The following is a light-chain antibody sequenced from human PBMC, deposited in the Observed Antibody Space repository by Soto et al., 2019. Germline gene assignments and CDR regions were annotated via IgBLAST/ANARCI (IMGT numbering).Light chain of an antibody. CDR2: DAS. V-gene: IGKV1-5*01. J-gene: IGKJ5*01. CDR3: QQANSFPIT. Sequence: ILMTQSPSTLPASVGDRVTITCRANQSIGSWFAWYQQKPGKAPNLLIYDASSLESGVPARFSGSGSGTDFTLTISSLQPEDFATYYCQQANSFPITFGQGTRLEIK. CDR1: QSIGSW.